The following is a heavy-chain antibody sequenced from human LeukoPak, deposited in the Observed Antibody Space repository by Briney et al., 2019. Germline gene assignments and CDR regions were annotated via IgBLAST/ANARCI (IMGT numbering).Heavy chain of an antibody. D-gene: IGHD5-12*01. J-gene: IGHJ4*02. Sequence: PGGSLRLSCAASGFPVSNNYMSWVRQAPGKGLEWVPVIHSGGATYYADSVKGRFTISRDNSKNTLYLQMNTLRAEDTAVYYCARGRGYGAYDWNDYWGQGTPVTVSS. CDR2: IHSGGAT. CDR3: ARGRGYGAYDWNDY. V-gene: IGHV3-53*01. CDR1: GFPVSNNY.